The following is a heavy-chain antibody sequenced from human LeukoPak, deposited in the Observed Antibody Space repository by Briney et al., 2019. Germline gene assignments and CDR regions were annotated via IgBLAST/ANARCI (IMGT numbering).Heavy chain of an antibody. CDR2: ISAYNGNT. J-gene: IGHJ3*02. CDR1: GYTFTSYG. Sequence: GASVKVACKASGYTFTSYGISWVRQAPGQGLEWMGWISAYNGNTNYAQKLQGRVTMTTDTSTSTAYMELRSLRSDDTAVYYCAREGAYCDSSGPGDAFDIWGQGTMVTVSS. D-gene: IGHD3-22*01. V-gene: IGHV1-18*01. CDR3: AREGAYCDSSGPGDAFDI.